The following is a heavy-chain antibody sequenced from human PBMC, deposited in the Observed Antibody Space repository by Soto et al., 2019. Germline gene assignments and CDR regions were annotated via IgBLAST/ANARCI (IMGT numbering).Heavy chain of an antibody. V-gene: IGHV1-18*01. CDR2: ISAYNVNT. CDR3: ARLARGGVSYLDY. J-gene: IGHJ4*02. D-gene: IGHD3-16*01. Sequence: ASVKVSCKASGYTFTSYGISWVRQAPGQGLEWMGWISAYNVNTNYAQKLQGRVTMTKDTSTSTAYMELRSLRSDDTAVYSCARLARGGVSYLDYWGQGSLVTVSS. CDR1: GYTFTSYG.